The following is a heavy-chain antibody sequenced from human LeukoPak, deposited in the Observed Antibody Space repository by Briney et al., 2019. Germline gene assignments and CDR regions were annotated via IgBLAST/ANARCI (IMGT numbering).Heavy chain of an antibody. V-gene: IGHV4-59*12. D-gene: IGHD3-9*01. CDR3: ARTSGGDDILTVDY. CDR1: GGSISSYY. J-gene: IGHJ4*02. Sequence: SETLSLTCTVSGGSISSYYWSWIRQPPGKGLEWIGYIYYSGSTYYNPSLKSRVTISVDTSKNQFSLKLSSVTAADTAVYYCARTSGGDDILTVDYWGQGTLVTVSS. CDR2: IYYSGST.